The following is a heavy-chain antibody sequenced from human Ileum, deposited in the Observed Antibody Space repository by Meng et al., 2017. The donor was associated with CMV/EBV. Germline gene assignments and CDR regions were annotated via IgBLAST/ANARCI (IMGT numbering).Heavy chain of an antibody. D-gene: IGHD3-10*01. CDR1: ITYG. V-gene: IGHV7-4-1*02. Sequence: ITYGMNWVREAAGQRLEWMGCINTNTGTPTYAQDFTGRFVFSLDTSVTTAYLQISSLTAEDTAIYYGTIGAGVHSSKFDYWGQGTLVTVSS. J-gene: IGHJ4*02. CDR2: INTNTGTP. CDR3: TIGAGVHSSKFDY.